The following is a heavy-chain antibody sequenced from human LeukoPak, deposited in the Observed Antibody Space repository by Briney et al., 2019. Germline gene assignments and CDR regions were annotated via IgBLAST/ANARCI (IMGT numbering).Heavy chain of an antibody. J-gene: IGHJ4*02. D-gene: IGHD3-10*01. Sequence: GGSLRLSCAASGFIFSTYSMNWVRQAPGKGLEWVSSITSSSSYIYYADSVKGRFTISRGNAKNSLCLQMNSLRAEDTAVYYCARDYYSGSGSHLHYWGQGTLVTVSS. CDR1: GFIFSTYS. V-gene: IGHV3-21*01. CDR2: ITSSSSYI. CDR3: ARDYYSGSGSHLHY.